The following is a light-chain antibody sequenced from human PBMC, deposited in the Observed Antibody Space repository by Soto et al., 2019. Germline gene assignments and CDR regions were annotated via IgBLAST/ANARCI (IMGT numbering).Light chain of an antibody. Sequence: EIVMTQSPATLSVSPGERATLSCRASQSVSSNLAWYQQKPGQAPRLLIYGASTRAPGIPARFSGSGSGTEFPLTISSLQSEEFAVYYCQQYNNWPPSTLGQGTKLEIK. CDR3: QQYNNWPPST. J-gene: IGKJ2*01. CDR1: QSVSSN. V-gene: IGKV3D-15*01. CDR2: GAS.